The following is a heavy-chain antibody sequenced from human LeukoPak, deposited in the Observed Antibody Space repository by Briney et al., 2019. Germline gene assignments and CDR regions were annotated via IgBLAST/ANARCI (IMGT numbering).Heavy chain of an antibody. V-gene: IGHV3-48*04. J-gene: IGHJ4*02. CDR1: GITFSIYS. CDR3: ARDRFSGSYPLDY. CDR2: ISSSSTI. Sequence: PGGSLRLSCVASGITFSIYSMNWVRQAPGKGLEWVSYISSSSTIYYADSVKGRFTISRDNAKNSLYLQMNSLRAEDTAVYYCARDRFSGSYPLDYWGQGTLVTVSS. D-gene: IGHD1-26*01.